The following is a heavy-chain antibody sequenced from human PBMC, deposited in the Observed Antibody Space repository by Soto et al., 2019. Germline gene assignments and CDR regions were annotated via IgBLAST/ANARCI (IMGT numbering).Heavy chain of an antibody. CDR3: ARYGSSCSWYLDV. CDR1: GYTFTSYA. CDR2: INAGNGNT. Sequence: ASVKGPCKASGYTFTSYAMHWVRQAPGQRLEWMGWINAGNGNTKYPQKFQGRVTITRDTSASTAYMELSSLRSEDTAVYYCARYGSSCSWYLDVWGQGTPVTV. V-gene: IGHV1-3*01. D-gene: IGHD6-13*01. J-gene: IGHJ6*02.